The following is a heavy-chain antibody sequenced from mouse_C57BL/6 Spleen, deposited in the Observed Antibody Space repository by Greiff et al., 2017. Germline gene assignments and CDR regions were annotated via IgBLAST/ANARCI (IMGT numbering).Heavy chain of an antibody. CDR3: AREITTVVAPFAY. Sequence: EVQLQQSGPELVKPGASVKMSCKASGYTFTDYNMHWVKQSHGKSLEWIGYINPNNGGTSYNQKFKGKATLTVNKSSSTAYMQLSSLTSEDSAVYYCAREITTVVAPFAYWGQGTLVTVSA. V-gene: IGHV1-22*01. J-gene: IGHJ3*01. CDR2: INPNNGGT. CDR1: GYTFTDYN. D-gene: IGHD1-1*01.